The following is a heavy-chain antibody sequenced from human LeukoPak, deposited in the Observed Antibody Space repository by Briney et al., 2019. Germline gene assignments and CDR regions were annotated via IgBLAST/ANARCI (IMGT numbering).Heavy chain of an antibody. CDR2: INPNSGGT. D-gene: IGHD6-6*01. Sequence: GASVKVSCKASGYTFTSYYMHWVRQAPGQGLEWMGWINPNSGGTNYAQKFQGRVTMTRDTSISTAYMELSRLRSDDTAVYYCARGPPPSARSNWFDPWGQGTLVTVSS. J-gene: IGHJ5*02. CDR3: ARGPPPSARSNWFDP. V-gene: IGHV1-2*02. CDR1: GYTFTSYY.